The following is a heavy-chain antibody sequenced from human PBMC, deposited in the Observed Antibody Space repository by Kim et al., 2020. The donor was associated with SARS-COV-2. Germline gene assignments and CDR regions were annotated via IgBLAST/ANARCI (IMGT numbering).Heavy chain of an antibody. CDR2: IWYDGSNK. Sequence: GGSLRLSCAASGFTFSSYGMHWVRQAPGKGLEWVAVIWYDGSNKYYADSVKGRFTISRDNSKNTLYLQMNSLRAEDTAVYYCAREGNWNDGGGMDVWGQGATGPV. CDR1: GFTFSSYG. V-gene: IGHV3-33*01. CDR3: AREGNWNDGGGMDV. J-gene: IGHJ6*02. D-gene: IGHD1-20*01.